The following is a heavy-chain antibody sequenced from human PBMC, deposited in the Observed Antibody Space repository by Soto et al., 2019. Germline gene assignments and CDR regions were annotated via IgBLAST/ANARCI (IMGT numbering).Heavy chain of an antibody. CDR3: ARAPLSFNYGMDV. J-gene: IGHJ6*02. D-gene: IGHD3-16*02. Sequence: GGSLRLSCAASGFTFSNYAMHWVRQAPGKGLEGVAVISYDGSNKYYADSVKGRFTISRDNSKNTLYLQMNSLRAEDTAVYYCARAPLSFNYGMDVWGQGTTVTVSS. CDR1: GFTFSNYA. V-gene: IGHV3-30-3*01. CDR2: ISYDGSNK.